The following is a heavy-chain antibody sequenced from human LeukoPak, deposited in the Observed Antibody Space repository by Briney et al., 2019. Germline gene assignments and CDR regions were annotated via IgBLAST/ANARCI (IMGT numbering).Heavy chain of an antibody. V-gene: IGHV3-30-3*01. CDR3: ARETGSAVGSTDFDY. D-gene: IGHD4-17*01. J-gene: IGHJ4*02. CDR2: ISYDGSNK. CDR1: GFTFSSYA. Sequence: GGSLRLSCAASGFTFSSYAMSWVRQAPGKGLEWVAVISYDGSNKYYADSVKGRFTISRDNSKNTLYLQMNSLRAEDTALYYCARETGSAVGSTDFDYWGQGTLVTVSS.